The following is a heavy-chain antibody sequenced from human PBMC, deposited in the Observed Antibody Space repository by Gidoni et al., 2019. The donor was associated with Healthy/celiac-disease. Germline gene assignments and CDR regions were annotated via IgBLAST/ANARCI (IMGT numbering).Heavy chain of an antibody. V-gene: IGHV3-48*02. D-gene: IGHD3-22*01. CDR2: SSSSSSTI. Sequence: EVQLVESGGGLVQPGGSLRLTCEASGFTFSSYSINWVRQAPGKGLEWVSYSSSSSSTIYYADSVKGRFTISRDNAKNSLYLQMNSLRDEDTAVYYCAREYYYDSSGFDFDYWGQGTLVTVSS. CDR3: AREYYYDSSGFDFDY. J-gene: IGHJ4*02. CDR1: GFTFSSYS.